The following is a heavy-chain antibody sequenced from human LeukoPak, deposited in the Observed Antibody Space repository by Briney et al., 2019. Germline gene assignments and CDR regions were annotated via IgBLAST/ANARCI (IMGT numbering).Heavy chain of an antibody. CDR2: IDPTSGKT. J-gene: IGHJ3*02. Sequence: GASVKVSCKASGYTFTTYYIHWVRQAPGQGLEWMGVIDPTSGKTNYAQKFQGRVTMNRDMSTSTIYLELTSLKSDDTAFYYCAKDLRTVTVAGLGVFDIWGQGTIVSVPS. V-gene: IGHV1-46*01. CDR1: GYTFTTYY. D-gene: IGHD6-19*01. CDR3: AKDLRTVTVAGLGVFDI.